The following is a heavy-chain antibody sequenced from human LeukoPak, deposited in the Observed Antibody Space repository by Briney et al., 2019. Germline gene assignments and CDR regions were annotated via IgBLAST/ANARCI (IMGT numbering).Heavy chain of an antibody. Sequence: GGSLRLSCAASGFTFSSYSMNWVRQAPGKGLEWVSSISSSSSYIYYADSVKGRFTISRDNAKNSLYLQMNSLRAEDTAVYYCARDVNTQYYDSSGYEFDYWGQGTLVTVSS. D-gene: IGHD3-22*01. J-gene: IGHJ4*02. CDR3: ARDVNTQYYDSSGYEFDY. CDR1: GFTFSSYS. V-gene: IGHV3-21*01. CDR2: ISSSSSYI.